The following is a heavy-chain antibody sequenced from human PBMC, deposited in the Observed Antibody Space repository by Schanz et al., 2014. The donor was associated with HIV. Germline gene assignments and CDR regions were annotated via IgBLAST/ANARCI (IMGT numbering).Heavy chain of an antibody. V-gene: IGHV1-18*04. D-gene: IGHD5-18*01. Sequence: QVQLVQSGTEVKKPGASVRVSCKASGYSFTSSFIHWVRQAPGQGLDWVGWISPYNGDRKYDQKFQGRVTLTTDTSTNTAYMELRSLRSDDTAVYYCAREYSTWDRHFDYWGQGTLVTVSP. CDR3: AREYSTWDRHFDY. CDR1: GYSFTSSF. J-gene: IGHJ4*02. CDR2: ISPYNGDR.